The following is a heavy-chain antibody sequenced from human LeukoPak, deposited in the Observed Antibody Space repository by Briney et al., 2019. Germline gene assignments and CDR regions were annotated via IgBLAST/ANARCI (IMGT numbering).Heavy chain of an antibody. V-gene: IGHV4-61*02. CDR1: GGSISSGSYY. J-gene: IGHJ5*02. Sequence: ASQTLSLTCTVSGGSISSGSYYWSWIRQPAGKGLEWIGRIYTSGSTNYNPSLKSRGTISVDTSKNQFSLKLSSVTAADTAVYYCAREERPKLSFDPWGQGTLVTVSS. D-gene: IGHD1-1*01. CDR2: IYTSGST. CDR3: AREERPKLSFDP.